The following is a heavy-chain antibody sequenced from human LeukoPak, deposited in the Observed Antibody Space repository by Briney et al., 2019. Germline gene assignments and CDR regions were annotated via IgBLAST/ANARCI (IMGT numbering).Heavy chain of an antibody. D-gene: IGHD2-2*01. CDR3: AREIYCSSTSCPTDY. CDR2: INPNSGGT. CDR1: GYTFTGYY. V-gene: IGHV1-2*02. J-gene: IGHJ4*02. Sequence: ASVKVSCKASGYTFTGYYMHWVRQAPGQGLEWMGWINPNSGGTNYAQKFQGRVTMTRDTSISTAYMELSRLRSDDTAVYYCAREIYCSSTSCPTDYWGQGTLVTVSS.